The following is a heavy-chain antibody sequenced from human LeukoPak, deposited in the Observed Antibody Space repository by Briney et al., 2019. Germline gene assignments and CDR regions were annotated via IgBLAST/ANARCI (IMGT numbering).Heavy chain of an antibody. CDR3: ARTLRITIFGVVNRPFDY. CDR2: IYYSGNT. D-gene: IGHD3-3*01. CDR1: GGSVSSSSFY. Sequence: SETLSLTCTVSGGSVSSSSFYWGWIRQPPGKGLEWIGSIYYSGNTYYNPSLKSRVTISLDTSTNQFSLKLSSVTAADTAVYYCARTLRITIFGVVNRPFDYWGQGTLVTVSS. V-gene: IGHV4-39*07. J-gene: IGHJ4*02.